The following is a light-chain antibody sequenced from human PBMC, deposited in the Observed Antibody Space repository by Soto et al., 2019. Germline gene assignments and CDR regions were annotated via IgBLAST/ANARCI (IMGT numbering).Light chain of an antibody. J-gene: IGKJ4*01. Sequence: EIVLTQSPATLSLSPGERATLSCRASQSVSSYLAWYQQKPGQAPRLLIYDASNRATGIPARFSGRGSGTDFTLTISSLEPEDFAVYYCQQRSNWPPLTFGGGTKVDIK. CDR2: DAS. V-gene: IGKV3-11*01. CDR1: QSVSSY. CDR3: QQRSNWPPLT.